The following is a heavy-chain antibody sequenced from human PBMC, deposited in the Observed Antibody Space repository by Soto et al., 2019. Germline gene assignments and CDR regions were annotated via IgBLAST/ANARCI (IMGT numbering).Heavy chain of an antibody. CDR3: ASDHHRDYSSAY. CDR1: RFTYTSYG. J-gene: IGHJ4*02. V-gene: IGHV1-18*01. D-gene: IGHD2-21*02. Sequence: APVEATSKAPRFTYTSYGRCWPRQAPGQGIERKGGISAYNGNTNYAQKLEGRVTMTTDTSTSTAYMELRSRRSDDTAVYSCASDHHRDYSSAYLGQRTLVIVSS. CDR2: ISAYNGNT.